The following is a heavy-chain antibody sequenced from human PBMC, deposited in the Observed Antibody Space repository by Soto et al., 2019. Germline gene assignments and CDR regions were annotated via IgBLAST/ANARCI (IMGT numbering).Heavy chain of an antibody. V-gene: IGHV1-69*13. J-gene: IGHJ3*02. D-gene: IGHD1-7*01. Sequence: SVKVSCKASGGTFSSYAISWVRQAPGQGLEWMGGIIPIFGTANYAQKFQGRVTITADESTSTDYMELSSLRSGDTAVYYCARDSRTGTTRVAFDIWGQGTIVTFSS. CDR3: ARDSRTGTTRVAFDI. CDR2: IIPIFGTA. CDR1: GGTFSSYA.